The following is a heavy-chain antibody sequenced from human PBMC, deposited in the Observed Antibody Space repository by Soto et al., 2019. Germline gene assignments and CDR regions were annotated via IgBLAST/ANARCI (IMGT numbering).Heavy chain of an antibody. CDR1: GGSISSGGYY. J-gene: IGHJ5*02. CDR2: IYYSGST. V-gene: IGHV4-31*03. D-gene: IGHD2-2*01. CDR3: ARGVVVPAAMGGDNWFDP. Sequence: QVQLQESGPGLVKPSQTLSLTCTVSGGSISSGGYYWSWIRQHPGKGLEWIGYIYYSGSTYYNPSRKSRVTISVDTSKNQFSLKLSSVTAADTAVYYCARGVVVPAAMGGDNWFDPWGQGTLVTVSS.